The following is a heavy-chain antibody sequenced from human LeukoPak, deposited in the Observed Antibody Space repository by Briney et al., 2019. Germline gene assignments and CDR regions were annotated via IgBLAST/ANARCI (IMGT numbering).Heavy chain of an antibody. CDR3: ARHSPGARGVDF. J-gene: IGHJ4*02. Sequence: KASETLSLTCTVYGESFSGYYWIWIRQPPGKGLEWIGEINDSGSTKYNPSLKSRVTISMDTSKNQFSLKVTSVTAADTAVYYCARHSPGARGVDFWGQGTLVTVSS. CDR2: INDSGST. V-gene: IGHV4-34*01. CDR1: GESFSGYY. D-gene: IGHD2-21*01.